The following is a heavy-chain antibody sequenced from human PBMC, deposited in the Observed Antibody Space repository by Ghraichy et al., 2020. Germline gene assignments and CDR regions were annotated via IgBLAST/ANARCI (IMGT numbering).Heavy chain of an antibody. CDR1: GFTFSIYW. CDR2: IKPEGSEK. CDR3: ARPITYGDRLQECDL. Sequence: GGSLRLSCPTFGFTFSIYWMTWVRQAPGKGLEWVANIKPEGSEKFYVDSVKGRFTISRDNVKKSLYLHMSGLRPDDTALYYCARPITYGDRLQECDLWGQGTLVPVSS. V-gene: IGHV3-7*01. D-gene: IGHD4-17*01. J-gene: IGHJ5*02.